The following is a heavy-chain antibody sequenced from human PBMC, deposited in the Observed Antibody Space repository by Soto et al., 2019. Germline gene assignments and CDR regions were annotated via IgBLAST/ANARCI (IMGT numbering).Heavy chain of an antibody. D-gene: IGHD1-26*01. J-gene: IGHJ3*02. V-gene: IGHV3-23*01. Sequence: GGSLRLSCAASGFTFSSYAMSWVRQAPGKGLEWVSAISGSGGSTYYADSVKGRFTISRDNSKNTLYLQMNSLRAEDAAVYYCGRRHLYSGSYHDAFDIWGQGTMVTVSS. CDR1: GFTFSSYA. CDR3: GRRHLYSGSYHDAFDI. CDR2: ISGSGGST.